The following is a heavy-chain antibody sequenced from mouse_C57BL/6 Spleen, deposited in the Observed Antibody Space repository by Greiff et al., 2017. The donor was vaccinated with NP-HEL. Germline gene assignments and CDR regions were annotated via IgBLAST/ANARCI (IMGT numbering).Heavy chain of an antibody. J-gene: IGHJ1*03. CDR1: GYTFTDYE. V-gene: IGHV1-15*01. D-gene: IGHD2-4*01. CDR3: TRPYDYLYWYFDV. CDR2: IDPETGGT. Sequence: VQLQQSGAELVRPGASVTLSCKASGYTFTDYEMHWVKQTPVHGLEWIGAIDPETGGTAYNQKFKGKAILTADKSSSTAYMELRSLTSEDSAVYYCTRPYDYLYWYFDVWGTGTTVTVSS.